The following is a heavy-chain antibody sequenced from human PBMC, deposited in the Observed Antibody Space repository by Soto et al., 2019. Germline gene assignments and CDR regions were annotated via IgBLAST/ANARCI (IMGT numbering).Heavy chain of an antibody. Sequence: PGGSLRLSCAASGFTFSSYAMSWVRQAPGKGLEWVSAISGSGGSTYYADSVKGRFTISRDNSKNTLYLQMNSLRAEDTAVYYCAKGPLGRLTTREYYFDYWGQGTLVTVSS. CDR1: GFTFSSYA. CDR2: ISGSGGST. D-gene: IGHD3-22*01. V-gene: IGHV3-23*01. J-gene: IGHJ4*02. CDR3: AKGPLGRLTTREYYFDY.